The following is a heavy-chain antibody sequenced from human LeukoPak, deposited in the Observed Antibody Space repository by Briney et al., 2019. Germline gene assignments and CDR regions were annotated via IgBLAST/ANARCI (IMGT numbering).Heavy chain of an antibody. D-gene: IGHD3-10*01. CDR3: ARDYAYGSGSHYYFDY. V-gene: IGHV3-21*01. CDR2: ISISSNYK. Sequence: GGSLRLSCAASGFTFSRYSMNWVRQAPGKGLEWVSSISISSNYKYYPDSLKGRFTISRDNAKNSLYLQMNSLRAEDTAVYYCARDYAYGSGSHYYFDYWGQGTLVTVSS. J-gene: IGHJ4*02. CDR1: GFTFSRYS.